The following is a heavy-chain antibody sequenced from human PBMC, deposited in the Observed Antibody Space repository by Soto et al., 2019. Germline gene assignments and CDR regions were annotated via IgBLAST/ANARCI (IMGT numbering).Heavy chain of an antibody. CDR3: ASRSWSGSPFDP. D-gene: IGHD3-3*01. V-gene: IGHV1-46*03. Sequence: GASVKVSCKASGYTFTSYYMHWVRPAPGQGLEWMGIINPSGGSTSYAQKFQGRVTMTRDTSTSTVYMELSSLRSEDTAVYYFASRSWSGSPFDPWGQGTLVIVSA. CDR1: GYTFTSYY. J-gene: IGHJ5*02. CDR2: INPSGGST.